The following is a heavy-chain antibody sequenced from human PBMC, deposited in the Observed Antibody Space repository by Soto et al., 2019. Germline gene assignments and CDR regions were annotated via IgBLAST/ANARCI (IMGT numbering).Heavy chain of an antibody. D-gene: IGHD3-10*01. J-gene: IGHJ4*02. V-gene: IGHV4-39*01. Sequence: QVQLQESGPGLVKPSETLSLTCTVSGGSISGYYWTWIRQPPGKGLEWVGSLFYVGTTDYNPSLKSRLTMSVDTSKNHFSLKRRSVTAADTAVYYCARHRGPAPVYWGQGTLVTASS. CDR1: GGSISGYY. CDR2: LFYVGTT. CDR3: ARHRGPAPVY.